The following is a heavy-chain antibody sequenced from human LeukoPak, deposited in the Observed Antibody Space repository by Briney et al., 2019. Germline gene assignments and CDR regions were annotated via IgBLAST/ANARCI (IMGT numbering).Heavy chain of an antibody. CDR3: TTDPGDNWFDP. CDR1: GFTFSNAW. V-gene: IGHV3-15*01. J-gene: IGHJ5*02. CDR2: IKSKTDGGTT. Sequence: PGGSLRLSCAASGFTFSNAWMSWVRQAPGKGLEWVSRIKSKTDGGTTDYAAPVKGRFTISRDDSKNTLYLQMNSLKTEDTAVYYCTTDPGDNWFDPWGQGTLVTVSS.